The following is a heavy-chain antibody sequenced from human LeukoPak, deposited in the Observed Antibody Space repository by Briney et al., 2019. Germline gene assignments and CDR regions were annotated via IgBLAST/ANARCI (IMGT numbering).Heavy chain of an antibody. CDR3: ARGVEDTGDY. V-gene: IGHV7-4-1*02. D-gene: IGHD2-15*01. CDR1: GYTFTNYA. CDR2: INTNTGNP. Sequence: ASVKVSCKASGYTFTNYAVNWVRQAPGQGLEWMGWINTNTGNPTYAQGFTGRFVFSVDTSVSTAYLQISSLKAEDTAVYYCARGVEDTGDYWGQGTLVTVSS. J-gene: IGHJ4*02.